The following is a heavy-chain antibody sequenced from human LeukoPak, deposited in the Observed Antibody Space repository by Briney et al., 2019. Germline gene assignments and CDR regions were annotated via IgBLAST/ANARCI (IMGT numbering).Heavy chain of an antibody. Sequence: SQTLSLTCTVSGGSISSGGYYWSWIRQHPGKGLEWIGYIYYSGSTYYNPSLKSRVTISVDTSKNQFSLKLSSVTAADTAVYYCARGRVLGHYDSSGYYITKEGNPDYWGQGTLVTVSS. CDR3: ARGRVLGHYDSSGYYITKEGNPDY. J-gene: IGHJ4*02. CDR1: GGSISSGGYY. CDR2: IYYSGST. D-gene: IGHD3-22*01. V-gene: IGHV4-31*03.